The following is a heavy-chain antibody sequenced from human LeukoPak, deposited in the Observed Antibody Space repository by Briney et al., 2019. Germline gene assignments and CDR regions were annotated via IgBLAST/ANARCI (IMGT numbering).Heavy chain of an antibody. J-gene: IGHJ4*02. CDR1: GDSITYYF. CDR3: ARTLKQWLAPFDY. Sequence: SETLSLTCSFPGDSITYYFWSWIRQPPGKGLEWIGYIYYSGSTNYNPSLKSRVTISVDTSKNQFSLKLSSVTAADTAVYYCARTLKQWLAPFDYWGQGTLVTVSS. V-gene: IGHV4-59*01. D-gene: IGHD6-19*01. CDR2: IYYSGST.